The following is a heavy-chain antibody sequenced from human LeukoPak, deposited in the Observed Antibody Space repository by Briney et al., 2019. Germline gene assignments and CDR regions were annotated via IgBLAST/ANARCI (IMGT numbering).Heavy chain of an antibody. Sequence: PSETLSLTCTVSGGSISSSSYYWGWIRQPPGKGLEWIGSIYYSGSTYYNPSLKSRVTISVDTSKNQFSLKLSSVTAADTAVYYCARSSSSGQDYWGQGTLVTVSS. V-gene: IGHV4-39*01. CDR3: ARSSSSGQDY. CDR2: IYYSGST. D-gene: IGHD6-13*01. J-gene: IGHJ4*02. CDR1: GGSISSSSYY.